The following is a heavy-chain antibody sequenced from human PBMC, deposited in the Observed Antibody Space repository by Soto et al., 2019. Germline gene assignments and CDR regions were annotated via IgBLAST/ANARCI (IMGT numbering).Heavy chain of an antibody. J-gene: IGHJ6*02. CDR1: GFVFSSYS. D-gene: IGHD2-21*01. CDR2: ISASGSYT. V-gene: IGHV3-21*01. Sequence: EVILVESGGGLVKPGGSLRLSCANSGFVFSSYSMNWVRQAPGKGLEWASSISASGSYTFHADSVKGRFTISRDNANNLLYLQMSSLRADDTAVYYCAREVIEVTNGMDVWGQGTTVTVSS. CDR3: AREVIEVTNGMDV.